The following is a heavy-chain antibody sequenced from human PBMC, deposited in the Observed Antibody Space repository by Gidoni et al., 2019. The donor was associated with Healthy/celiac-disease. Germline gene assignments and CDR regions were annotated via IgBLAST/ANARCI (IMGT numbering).Heavy chain of an antibody. J-gene: IGHJ3*02. D-gene: IGHD2-15*01. CDR2: IRSKAYGGTT. CDR1: GFTFGDYA. Sequence: FCTASGFTFGDYAMSWFRQAPGKGLEWVGFIRSKAYGGTTEYAASVKGRFTISRDDSKSIAYLQMNSLKTEDTAVYYCTRAPIGYCSGGSCYSELGAFDIWGQGTMVTVSS. V-gene: IGHV3-49*03. CDR3: TRAPIGYCSGGSCYSELGAFDI.